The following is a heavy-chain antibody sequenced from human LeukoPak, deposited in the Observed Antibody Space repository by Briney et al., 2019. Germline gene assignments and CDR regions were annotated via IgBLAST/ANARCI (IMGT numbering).Heavy chain of an antibody. Sequence: GGSLRLSCAGSGFYFINSWISWVRQPPGKGLEWVGHIKRKSDDETTNYAAPVKGRFSISRDDSKNTVYLQMNSLRIEDRGVYYCTTSGGNWDYFDYWGQGTLVTVSS. CDR1: GFYFINSW. J-gene: IGHJ4*02. V-gene: IGHV3-15*01. CDR3: TTSGGNWDYFDY. CDR2: IKRKSDDETT. D-gene: IGHD7-27*01.